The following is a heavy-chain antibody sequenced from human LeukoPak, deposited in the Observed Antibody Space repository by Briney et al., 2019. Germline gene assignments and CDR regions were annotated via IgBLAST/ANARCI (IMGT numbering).Heavy chain of an antibody. CDR2: ISPTGSTT. CDR1: GFSFSGHW. Sequence: GGSLRLSCTASGFSFSGHWMHWARQLPGKGLVWVSRISPTGSTTSYADSVKGRFTVSRDNAKNTLYLQVNNLRAEDTAVYYCARGPNSHWSGLDFWGQGTLLTVSS. J-gene: IGHJ4*02. CDR3: ARGPNSHWSGLDF. D-gene: IGHD2-8*02. V-gene: IGHV3-74*01.